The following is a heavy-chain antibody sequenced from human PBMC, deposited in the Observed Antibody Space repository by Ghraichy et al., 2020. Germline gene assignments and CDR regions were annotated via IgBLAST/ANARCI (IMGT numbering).Heavy chain of an antibody. CDR3: ARGYGGNSLDYYGVRAPYYFDY. CDR2: INHSGSN. J-gene: IGHJ4*02. CDR1: GGSFSGYY. Sequence: SETLSLTCAVYGGSFSGYYWSWIRQPPGKGLEWIGEINHSGSNNYNPSLKSRVTISVDTSKNQFSLKLSSVTAADTAVYYCARGYGGNSLDYYGVRAPYYFDYWGQGTLVTVSS. D-gene: IGHD4-23*01. V-gene: IGHV4-34*01.